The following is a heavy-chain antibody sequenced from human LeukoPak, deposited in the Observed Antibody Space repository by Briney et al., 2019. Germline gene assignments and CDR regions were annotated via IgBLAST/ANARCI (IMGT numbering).Heavy chain of an antibody. Sequence: ASVKVSCKASGYTFTGYYMHWVRQAPGQGLEWMGWINPNSGGTNYAQKFQGRVTMTRDTSISTAYMELSRLRSDDTAVYYCARDFTEYQLLDWLDTWGQGTLVTVSS. CDR1: GYTFTGYY. CDR3: ARDFTEYQLLDWLDT. CDR2: INPNSGGT. D-gene: IGHD2-2*01. J-gene: IGHJ5*02. V-gene: IGHV1-2*02.